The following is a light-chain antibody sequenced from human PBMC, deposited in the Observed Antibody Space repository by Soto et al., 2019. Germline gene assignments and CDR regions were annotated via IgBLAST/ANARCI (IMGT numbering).Light chain of an antibody. CDR1: QSLSSQ. CDR3: QQRSNWPLT. V-gene: IGKV3-11*01. J-gene: IGKJ3*01. Sequence: EIVLTQSPATLSLSPGERATLSCRASQSLSSQLAWYQQKPGQAPRLLIHDASNRATGIPARFSGSGSATDFTLTIRSLEPEDFEVYYCQQRSNWPLTFHAGPKVDIK. CDR2: DAS.